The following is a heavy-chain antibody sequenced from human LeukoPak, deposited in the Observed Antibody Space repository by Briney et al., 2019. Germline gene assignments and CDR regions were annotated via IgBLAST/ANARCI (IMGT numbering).Heavy chain of an antibody. CDR3: ATELGIVGAFDI. CDR2: IYYSGST. CDR1: GGSISSYY. D-gene: IGHD7-27*01. J-gene: IGHJ3*02. V-gene: IGHV4-59*01. Sequence: SETLSLTCTVSGGSISSYYWSWIRQPPGKGLEWIGYIYYSGSTNYNPPLKSRVTISVDTSKNQFSLKLSSVTAADTAVYYCATELGIVGAFDIWGQGTMVTVSS.